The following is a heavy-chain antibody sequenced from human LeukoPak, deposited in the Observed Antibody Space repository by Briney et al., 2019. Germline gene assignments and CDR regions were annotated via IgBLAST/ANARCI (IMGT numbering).Heavy chain of an antibody. CDR3: ARSHGHLWGNYPDY. CDR2: IHHDGRI. J-gene: IGHJ4*02. V-gene: IGHV4/OR15-8*01. D-gene: IGHD3-16*02. CDR1: GGSIDSTNW. Sequence: SETLSLTCDVSGGSIDSTNWWNWVRPPPGKGLEWIGEIHHDGRINYNPSLKSRVTLSVDKSKNQFSLRLNSVTAADTAMYYCARSHGHLWGNYPDYWGQGTLVTVSS.